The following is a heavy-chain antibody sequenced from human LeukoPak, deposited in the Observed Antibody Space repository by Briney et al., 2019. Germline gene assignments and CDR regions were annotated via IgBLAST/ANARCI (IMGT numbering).Heavy chain of an antibody. CDR3: AIGPYYYDSSGWHPIDY. D-gene: IGHD3-22*01. CDR2: IYHSGRT. CDR1: GYSISSDYS. Sequence: SETLSLTCTVSGYSISSDYSWGWIRQPPGKGLEWIGCIYHSGRTFYSPSLKSRVTISVDTSKNLFYLKLTSVTAADTAVYYCAIGPYYYDSSGWHPIDYWGQGTLVTVSS. V-gene: IGHV4-38-2*02. J-gene: IGHJ4*02.